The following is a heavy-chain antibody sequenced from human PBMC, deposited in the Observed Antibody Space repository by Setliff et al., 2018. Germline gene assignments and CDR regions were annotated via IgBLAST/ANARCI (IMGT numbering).Heavy chain of an antibody. CDR1: GYTFTSYD. J-gene: IGHJ1*01. CDR3: ASAHYYSGYIEYFQY. D-gene: IGHD5-12*01. Sequence: ASVKVSCKASGYTFTSYDINWVRQATGQGLEWMGWMNPNSGNTGYAQKFQGRVTMTRNTSISTAYMDLSSLRSEDTAVYYCASAHYYSGYIEYFQYWGQGTLVTVPQ. CDR2: MNPNSGNT. V-gene: IGHV1-8*02.